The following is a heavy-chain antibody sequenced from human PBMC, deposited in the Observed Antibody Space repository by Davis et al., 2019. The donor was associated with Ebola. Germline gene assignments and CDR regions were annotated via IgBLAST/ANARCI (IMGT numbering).Heavy chain of an antibody. Sequence: GGSLRLSCNGSGYTFTTYWIGCVRQMPGNGLEWIGIIYPADSDTSYVPSFQGQVTISADKSISTAYLQWSSLRASDTAMYYCATLPYCTGGSCYRGLDSWGQGTLVTVSS. J-gene: IGHJ5*02. CDR2: IYPADSDT. D-gene: IGHD2-15*01. CDR3: ATLPYCTGGSCYRGLDS. V-gene: IGHV5-51*01. CDR1: GYTFTTYW.